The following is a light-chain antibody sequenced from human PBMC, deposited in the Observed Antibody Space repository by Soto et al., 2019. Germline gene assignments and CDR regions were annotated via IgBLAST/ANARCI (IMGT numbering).Light chain of an antibody. Sequence: QSVLTQPPSVSGAPGPRVTISCTGSSSNIGAGYDVHWYQQLPGTAPKLLIYGNSNRPSGVPDRFSGSKSGTSASLAITGLQAEDEADYYCQSYDRSLSVVFGTGTKVTVL. CDR3: QSYDRSLSVV. J-gene: IGLJ1*01. V-gene: IGLV1-40*01. CDR1: SSNIGAGYD. CDR2: GNS.